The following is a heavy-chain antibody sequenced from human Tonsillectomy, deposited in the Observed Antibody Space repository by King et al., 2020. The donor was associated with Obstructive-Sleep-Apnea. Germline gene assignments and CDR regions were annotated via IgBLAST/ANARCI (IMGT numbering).Heavy chain of an antibody. CDR1: GGSFSGDY. CDR3: ARIVRPDA. CDR2: INHSGST. D-gene: IGHD2-21*01. Sequence: VQLQQWGAGLLKPSETLSLTCAVYGGSFSGDYWSWIRQPLGKGLEWIGEINHSGSTNYNPSLKSRVSISVDTSKNQFSLNLSSVTAADTAVYYCARIVRPDAWGQGTTVTVSS. J-gene: IGHJ6*02. V-gene: IGHV4-34*01.